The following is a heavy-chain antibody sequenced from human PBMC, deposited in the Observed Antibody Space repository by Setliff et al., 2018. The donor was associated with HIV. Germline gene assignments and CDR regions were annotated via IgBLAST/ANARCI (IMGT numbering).Heavy chain of an antibody. CDR3: ARGALLAVFDFDY. D-gene: IGHD3-10*01. CDR2: INVGKGDT. V-gene: IGHV1-3*01. Sequence: ASVKVSCKASGYTFTTYSMHWVRQAPGQSLEWMGWINVGKGDTKYSQEFQGRITITRDTSANTAYMELSSLRSDDTAVYFCARGALLAVFDFDYWGHGTLVTISS. CDR1: GYTFTTYS. J-gene: IGHJ4*01.